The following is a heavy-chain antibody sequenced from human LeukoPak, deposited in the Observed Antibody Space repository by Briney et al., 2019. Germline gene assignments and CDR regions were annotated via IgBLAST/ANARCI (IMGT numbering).Heavy chain of an antibody. CDR3: ARDRGHCSGGSCYRFCDC. CDR1: GYTSTDYC. CDR2: INPHSGAT. V-gene: IGHV1-2*02. Sequence: ASVKVSCKTSGYTSTDYCIHWVRQAPGQGLKRMGWINPHSGATNYAQNFQDRVTVTRDTSITTAYIELSGLTSGDTAVYYCARDRGHCSGGSCYRFCDCWGQGTLVTVSS. D-gene: IGHD2-15*01. J-gene: IGHJ4*02.